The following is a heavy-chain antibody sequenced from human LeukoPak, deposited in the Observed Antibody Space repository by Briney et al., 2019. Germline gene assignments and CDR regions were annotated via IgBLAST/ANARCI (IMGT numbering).Heavy chain of an antibody. CDR1: GVTFSNAW. D-gene: IGHD3-10*01. J-gene: IGHJ6*03. V-gene: IGHV3-15*01. CDR2: IKSKTDGGTT. CDR3: TTDLTMVRGVTYDYYYMDV. Sequence: PGGSLRLSCAASGVTFSNAWMSWVREAPGKGLEWGGRIKSKTDGGTTDYAAPVKGRFTISRDDSTNTLYLQMNSLKTEDTAVYYCTTDLTMVRGVTYDYYYMDVWGKGTTVTISS.